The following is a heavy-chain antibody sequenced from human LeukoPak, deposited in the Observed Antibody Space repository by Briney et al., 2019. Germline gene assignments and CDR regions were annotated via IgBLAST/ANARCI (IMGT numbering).Heavy chain of an antibody. CDR2: ISGSGGST. V-gene: IGHV3-23*01. CDR1: GFTFSSYA. Sequence: SGGSLRLSCAASGFTFSSYAMSWVRQAPGEGLEWVSAISGSGGSTYYADSVKGRFTISRDNSKNTLYLQMNSLRAEDTAVYYCAKDGSGSYSSFLDYWGQGTLVTVSS. D-gene: IGHD1-26*01. CDR3: AKDGSGSYSSFLDY. J-gene: IGHJ4*02.